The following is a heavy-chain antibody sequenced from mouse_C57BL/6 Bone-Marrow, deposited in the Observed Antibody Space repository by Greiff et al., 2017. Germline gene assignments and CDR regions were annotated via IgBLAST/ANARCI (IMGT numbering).Heavy chain of an antibody. CDR2: INPSTGGT. V-gene: IGHV1-42*01. CDR1: GYSFTGYY. Sequence: EVHLVESGPELVKPGASVKISCKASGYSFTGYYMNWVKQSPEKSLEWIGEINPSTGGTTYNQKFKAKATLTVDKSSSTAYMQLKSLTTEDSAVYYCASDYGEAMDNWGQGTSVTVSS. CDR3: ASDYGEAMDN. J-gene: IGHJ4*01. D-gene: IGHD1-2*01.